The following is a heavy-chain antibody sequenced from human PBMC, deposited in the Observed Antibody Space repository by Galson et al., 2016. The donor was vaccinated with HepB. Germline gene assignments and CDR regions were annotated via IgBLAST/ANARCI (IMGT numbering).Heavy chain of an antibody. J-gene: IGHJ4*02. V-gene: IGHV1-8*01. CDR1: GYTFSNYD. Sequence: SVKVSCKAFGYTFSNYDTVWVRQASGQGLEWMAWMNPNSGNTGYAPNFKGRLTLTRDTSISTAYMELSGLRSEDTAVYYCTRGVPGTTLIDYWGQGTLVTVSS. CDR3: TRGVPGTTLIDY. D-gene: IGHD1-7*01. CDR2: MNPNSGNT.